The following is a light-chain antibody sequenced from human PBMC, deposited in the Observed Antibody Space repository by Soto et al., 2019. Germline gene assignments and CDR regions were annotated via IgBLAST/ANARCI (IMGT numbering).Light chain of an antibody. Sequence: EIVLTQSPGTLSLSPGERSTLSCSASQSVISTYLAWYQQKPGQALRLLIYGASSRATGIPDRFSGSGSGTDFTLTISRLEPEDFAVYYCQQYGSSPITFGQGTRLEIK. CDR1: QSVISTY. J-gene: IGKJ5*01. V-gene: IGKV3-20*01. CDR3: QQYGSSPIT. CDR2: GAS.